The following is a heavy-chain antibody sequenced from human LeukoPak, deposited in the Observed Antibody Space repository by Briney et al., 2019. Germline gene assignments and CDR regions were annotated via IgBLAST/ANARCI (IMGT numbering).Heavy chain of an antibody. CDR2: INPNSGGP. CDR3: ARAMVDDFWSGYYRPLDY. CDR1: GYTFTGYY. D-gene: IGHD3-3*01. J-gene: IGHJ4*02. V-gene: IGHV1-2*02. Sequence: ASVKVSCKASGYTFTGYYMHWVRQAPGQGREWMGWINPNSGGPNYAQKFQGRVTMTRDTSISTAYMELSRLRSDDTAVYYCARAMVDDFWSGYYRPLDYWGQGTLVTVSS.